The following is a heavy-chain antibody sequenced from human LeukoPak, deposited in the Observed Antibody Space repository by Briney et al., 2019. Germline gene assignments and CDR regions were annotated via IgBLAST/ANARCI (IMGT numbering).Heavy chain of an antibody. CDR3: ARDYVTMAPDY. CDR1: GFTFNTYG. J-gene: IGHJ4*02. CDR2: IGPGPSHT. V-gene: IGHV3-21*01. D-gene: IGHD3-10*02. Sequence: GGSLRLSCAASGFTFNTYGMNWVRQAPGKGLEWLSYIGPGPSHTYYADSVRGRFVISRDDAKSSLYLQMSSQRAEDMAVYYCARDYVTMAPDYGGLGTLVTVSS.